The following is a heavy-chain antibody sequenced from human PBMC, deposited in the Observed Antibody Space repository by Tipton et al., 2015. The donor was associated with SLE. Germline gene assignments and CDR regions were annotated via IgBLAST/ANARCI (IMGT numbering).Heavy chain of an antibody. D-gene: IGHD1-7*01. V-gene: IGHV4-4*02. CDR1: GGSIISSSW. CDR3: TRVPRYNWNYLAD. Sequence: TLSLTCAVSGGSIISSSWWSWVRQPPGKGLEWIGDIYHSESPNYNPSLKSRVTISIDKSKNQFSLKLTSVTAADTAVYHCTRVPRYNWNYLADWGQGTLVSVSS. J-gene: IGHJ4*02. CDR2: IYHSESP.